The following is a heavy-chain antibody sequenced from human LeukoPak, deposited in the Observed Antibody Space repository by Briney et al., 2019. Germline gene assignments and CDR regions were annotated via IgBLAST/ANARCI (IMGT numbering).Heavy chain of an antibody. Sequence: PSQTLSLTCTVSGGSISSGDYYWSWIRQPPGKGLEWIGYIYYIGSAYYNPSLKSRVTISLDTSKNQFSLELTSVTAADTAVYYCAREISVTVGGGAFDIWGQGTVVTVSS. J-gene: IGHJ3*02. CDR3: AREISVTVGGGAFDI. CDR1: GGSISSGDYY. CDR2: IYYIGSA. V-gene: IGHV4-30-4*01. D-gene: IGHD3-22*01.